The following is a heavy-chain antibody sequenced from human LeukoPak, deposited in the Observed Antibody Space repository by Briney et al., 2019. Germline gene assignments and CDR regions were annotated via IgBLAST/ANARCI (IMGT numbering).Heavy chain of an antibody. CDR2: INPNSGGT. J-gene: IGHJ5*02. CDR1: GYTFTGYY. Sequence: ASVKVSCKASGYTFTGYYMHWVRQAPGQGLEWMGRINPNSGGTNYAQKFQGRVTMTRDTSISTAHMELSRLRSDDTAVYYCAIIGYCSGGSCLTFDPWGQGTLVTVSS. D-gene: IGHD2-15*01. V-gene: IGHV1-2*06. CDR3: AIIGYCSGGSCLTFDP.